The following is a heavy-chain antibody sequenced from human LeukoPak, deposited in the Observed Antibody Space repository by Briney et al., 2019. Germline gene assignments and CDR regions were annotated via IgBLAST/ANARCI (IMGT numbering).Heavy chain of an antibody. CDR3: ARDNWNYGSSMDV. Sequence: SETLSLTCTVSGGSISSYYWSWIRQPPGKGLEWIGYIYYSGSTNYNPLLMSRVTISVDTSKNQFSLKLSSVTAADTAVYYCARDNWNYGSSMDVWGQGTTVTVS. J-gene: IGHJ6*02. CDR2: IYYSGST. CDR1: GGSISSYY. V-gene: IGHV4-59*01. D-gene: IGHD1-7*01.